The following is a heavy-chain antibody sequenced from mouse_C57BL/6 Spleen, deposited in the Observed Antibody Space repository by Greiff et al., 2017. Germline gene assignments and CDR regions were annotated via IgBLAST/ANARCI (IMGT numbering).Heavy chain of an antibody. CDR1: GYTFTDYY. CDR2: INPNNGGT. CDR3: ARSDYYDYGVYAMDY. V-gene: IGHV1-26*01. J-gene: IGHJ4*01. D-gene: IGHD2-4*01. Sequence: VQLQQSGPELVKPGASVKISCKASGYTFTDYYMNWVKQSHGKSLEWIGDINPNNGGTSYNQKFKGKATLTVDKSSSTAYMELRSLTSEDSAVYYCARSDYYDYGVYAMDYWGQGTSVTVSS.